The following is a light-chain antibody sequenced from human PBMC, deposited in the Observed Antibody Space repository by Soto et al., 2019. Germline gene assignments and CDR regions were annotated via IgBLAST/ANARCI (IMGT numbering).Light chain of an antibody. CDR3: CSHAGSSSWV. CDR1: SSDVGSYNL. V-gene: IGLV2-23*01. J-gene: IGLJ3*02. Sequence: QSALTQPASVSGSPGQSITISCTGTSSDVGSYNLVSWYQQHPGKAPKLMIYEGSKRPSGVSDRFSGSESGNTASLTISGLQTEDEADYYCCSHAGSSSWVFGGGTKLTVL. CDR2: EGS.